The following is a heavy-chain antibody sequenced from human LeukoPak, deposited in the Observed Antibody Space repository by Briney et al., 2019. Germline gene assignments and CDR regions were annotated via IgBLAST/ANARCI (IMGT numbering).Heavy chain of an antibody. CDR1: GYSFTTFH. CDR3: TMQSPLGYSYSDAFDI. V-gene: IGHV1-8*03. Sequence: GASVKVSCKAAGYSFTTFHINWVRQAPGQGPEWMGWVNPDTGNTGFAQKFQGRVTITRNTSISTAYMELSSLRSEDTAVYYCTMQSPLGYSYSDAFDIWGQGTMVTVSS. CDR2: VNPDTGNT. J-gene: IGHJ3*02. D-gene: IGHD5-18*01.